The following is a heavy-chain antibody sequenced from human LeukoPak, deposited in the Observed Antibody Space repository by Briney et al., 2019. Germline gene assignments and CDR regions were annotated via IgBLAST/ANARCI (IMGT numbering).Heavy chain of an antibody. CDR3: ARDHDFWSGYYTERGYYFDY. D-gene: IGHD3-3*01. CDR2: IPYDGSNK. J-gene: IGHJ4*02. Sequence: GRSLRLSCAASGFTFSSYAMHWVRQAPGKGLEWVAVIPYDGSNKYYADSVKGRFTISRDNSKNTLYLQMNSLRAEDTAVYYCARDHDFWSGYYTERGYYFDYWGQGTLVTVSS. CDR1: GFTFSSYA. V-gene: IGHV3-30*04.